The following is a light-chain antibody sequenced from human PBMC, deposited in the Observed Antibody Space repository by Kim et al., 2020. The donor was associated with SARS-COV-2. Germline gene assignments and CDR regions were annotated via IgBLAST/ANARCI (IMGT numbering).Light chain of an antibody. CDR1: KSGDKY. J-gene: IGLJ2*01. Sequence: SYELTQPPSVSVSPGQTASITCSGDKSGDKYACWYQQKPGQSPVLVIYQDNKRPSGIPERFSGSNSGNTATPTISGTQAMDEADYYCQAWDSSTAVFGGG. CDR3: QAWDSSTAV. CDR2: QDN. V-gene: IGLV3-1*01.